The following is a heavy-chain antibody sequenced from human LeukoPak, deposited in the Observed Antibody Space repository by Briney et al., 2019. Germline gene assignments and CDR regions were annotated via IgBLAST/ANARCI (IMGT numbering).Heavy chain of an antibody. D-gene: IGHD4-17*01. CDR2: IIPIFGTA. CDR1: GFTFSSYA. CDR3: ARDGNGDYGEF. Sequence: PGGSLRLSCAASGFTFSSYAISWVRQAPGQGLEWMGGIIPIFGTANYAQKFQGRVTITADESTSTAYMELSSLRSEDTAVYYCARDGNGDYGEFWGQGTLVTVSS. J-gene: IGHJ4*02. V-gene: IGHV1-69*01.